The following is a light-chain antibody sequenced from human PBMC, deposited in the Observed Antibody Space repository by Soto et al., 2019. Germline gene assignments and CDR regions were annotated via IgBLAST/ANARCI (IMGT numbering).Light chain of an antibody. CDR3: QQRSNWPELT. Sequence: EIVLTQSPATLSLSPGERATLSCRASQSVSSYLAWYQQKPGQAPRLLIYDASNRATGIPARFSGSGSGTDCTLTISRPEPEDFAVYYCQQRSNWPELTFGGGTKVEIK. J-gene: IGKJ4*01. CDR1: QSVSSY. V-gene: IGKV3-11*01. CDR2: DAS.